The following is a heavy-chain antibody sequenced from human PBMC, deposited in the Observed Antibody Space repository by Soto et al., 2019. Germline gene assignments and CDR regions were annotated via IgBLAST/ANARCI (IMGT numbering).Heavy chain of an antibody. D-gene: IGHD5-12*01. Sequence: SETLSLTCAVYGGSFSGYYWSWIRQPPGKGLEWIGEINYSGSTNYNPSLKSRVTISVDTSKNQFSLKLSSVTAADTAVYYCARKGIVATTGASGFDIWGQGTMVTVSS. CDR3: ARKGIVATTGASGFDI. CDR1: GGSFSGYY. J-gene: IGHJ3*02. V-gene: IGHV4-34*01. CDR2: INYSGST.